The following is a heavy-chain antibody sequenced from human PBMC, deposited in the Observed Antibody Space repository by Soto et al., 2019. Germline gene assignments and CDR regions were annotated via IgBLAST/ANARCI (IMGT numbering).Heavy chain of an antibody. CDR3: ARGTGLSYTQGIDD. V-gene: IGHV4-31*03. Sequence: LSLTFTVSGXSVDSAGSFWTWIRQRPAKGLEWIAHRNYSGPTDHTPSRRSRLMVSIDTSKNQFSLTLNSVTAADTAIYYCARGTGLSYTQGIDDWGQGTLVTVSS. CDR2: RNYSGPT. CDR1: GXSVDSAGSF. D-gene: IGHD3-9*01. J-gene: IGHJ4*02.